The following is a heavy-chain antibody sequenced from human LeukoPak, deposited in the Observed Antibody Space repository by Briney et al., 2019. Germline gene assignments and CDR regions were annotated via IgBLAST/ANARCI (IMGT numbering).Heavy chain of an antibody. D-gene: IGHD1-26*01. CDR3: AKEYGGSYPSGWFDP. CDR2: ISGDGGKT. CDR1: GFIFSNYA. Sequence: GGSLRLSCAGSGFIFSNYAMSWVRQAPGKGLEWVAIISGDGGKTYHGESVKGRFTISRDNSRNTLYLQMNSLRDEDTAVYYCAKEYGGSYPSGWFDPWGQGTLVTVSS. V-gene: IGHV3-23*01. J-gene: IGHJ5*02.